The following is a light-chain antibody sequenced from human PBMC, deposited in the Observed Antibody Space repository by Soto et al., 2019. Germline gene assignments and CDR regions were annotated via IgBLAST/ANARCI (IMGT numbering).Light chain of an antibody. Sequence: QSALTQPRSVSGSPGQSVTISCTGTSSDVGNYNYVSWYQQHPGKAPKLMIYDVTKRPSGVPDHFSGSKSGNTASLTISGLQAEDEADYYCCSYAGSYPWVFGGGTQVTGL. V-gene: IGLV2-11*01. CDR2: DVT. CDR1: SSDVGNYNY. CDR3: CSYAGSYPWV. J-gene: IGLJ3*02.